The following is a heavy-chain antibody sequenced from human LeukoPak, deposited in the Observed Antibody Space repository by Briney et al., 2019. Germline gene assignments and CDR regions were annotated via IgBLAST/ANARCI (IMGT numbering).Heavy chain of an antibody. Sequence: GGSLRLSCAASGFTCISHEMNWVRQAPGKGLEWVSWISSSGNNIYYADSVKGRFTISRDNAENSLYLQMNSLRVGDTAVYYCASFTDYWGQGTLVTVSS. CDR1: GFTCISHE. J-gene: IGHJ4*02. CDR3: ASFTDY. V-gene: IGHV3-48*03. CDR2: ISSSGNNI.